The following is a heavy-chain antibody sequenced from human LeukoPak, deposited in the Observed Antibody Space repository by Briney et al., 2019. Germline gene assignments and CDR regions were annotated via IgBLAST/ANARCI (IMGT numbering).Heavy chain of an antibody. D-gene: IGHD2-2*02. Sequence: PGGSLRLPCAASGFTFSSYAMSWVRQAPGKGLEWVAVIWYDGSNKYYADSVKGRFTISRDNSKNTLYLQMNSLRAEGTAVYYCAKDRYCSSTSCYTAYLFDPWGQGTLVTVSS. J-gene: IGHJ5*02. CDR2: IWYDGSNK. CDR1: GFTFSSYA. V-gene: IGHV3-33*06. CDR3: AKDRYCSSTSCYTAYLFDP.